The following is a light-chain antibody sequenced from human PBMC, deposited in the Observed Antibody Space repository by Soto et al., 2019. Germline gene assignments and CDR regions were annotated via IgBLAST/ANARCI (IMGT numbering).Light chain of an antibody. CDR1: KLGDKY. J-gene: IGLJ2*01. CDR3: QTWDSNTVI. CDR2: QDT. Sequence: SYELTQPPSVSVSPGQTASITCAGDKLGDKYACWYQQKPGQSPVPVIYQDTKRPSGIPERFSGSNSGNTATLTISWTQAMDEAEYYCQTWDSNTVIFGGGTKLTVL. V-gene: IGLV3-1*01.